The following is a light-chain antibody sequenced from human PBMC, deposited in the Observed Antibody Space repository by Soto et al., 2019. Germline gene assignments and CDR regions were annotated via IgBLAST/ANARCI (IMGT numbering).Light chain of an antibody. CDR3: QQYNNWLT. CDR2: GAS. CDR1: ESVGSN. Sequence: EVGMTQSPATLSVFPGERVTLSCRASESVGSNLAWYQQKPGQAPRLLIYGASTRATGVPARFSGSGSGTEFTLTISSLQSEEFALYYWQQYNNWLTFGGGTKVEIE. V-gene: IGKV3-15*01. J-gene: IGKJ4*01.